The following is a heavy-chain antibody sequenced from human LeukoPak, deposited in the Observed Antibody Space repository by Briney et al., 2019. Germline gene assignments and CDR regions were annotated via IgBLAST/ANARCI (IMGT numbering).Heavy chain of an antibody. CDR2: IYYSGST. V-gene: IGHV4-39*01. CDR1: GGSISSSSYY. D-gene: IGHD6-19*01. Sequence: PSETLSLTCTVSGGSISSSSYYWGWIRQPPGKGLEWIGSIYYSGSTYYNPSLKSRVTISVDTSKDQFSLKLSSVTAADTAVYYCARQSLGSGSPLFDYWGQGTLVTVSS. CDR3: ARQSLGSGSPLFDY. J-gene: IGHJ4*02.